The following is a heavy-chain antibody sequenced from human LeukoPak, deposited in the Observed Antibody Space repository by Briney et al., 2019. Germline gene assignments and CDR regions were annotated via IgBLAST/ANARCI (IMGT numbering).Heavy chain of an antibody. CDR2: INSDGRST. Sequence: WRSLRLTCATPAFTFSSHYMHWTRQAPRKGLVWVSRINSDGRSTSYADSVKGRFTISRDNVKNTMYLQMNSLRVEDTAVYYCVRILGGWGQGTLVTVSS. V-gene: IGHV3-74*01. CDR3: VRILGG. J-gene: IGHJ4*02. D-gene: IGHD3-16*01. CDR1: AFTFSSHY.